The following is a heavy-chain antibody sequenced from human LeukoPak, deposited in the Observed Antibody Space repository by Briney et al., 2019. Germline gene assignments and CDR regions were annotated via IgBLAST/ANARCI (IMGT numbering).Heavy chain of an antibody. CDR2: IGASGGNT. CDR3: AKDGAEGSSSYGGARWFDR. D-gene: IGHD6-6*01. V-gene: IGHV3-23*01. J-gene: IGHJ5*02. CDR1: GFTFNNYA. Sequence: PGGSLRLSCAASGFTFNNYAMTWVRQAPGKGLEWVSAIGASGGNTYYADSVKGRFTISRDNSKNTLYLQMDNLRAEDTAVYYCAKDGAEGSSSYGGARWFDRWGQGTLVTISS.